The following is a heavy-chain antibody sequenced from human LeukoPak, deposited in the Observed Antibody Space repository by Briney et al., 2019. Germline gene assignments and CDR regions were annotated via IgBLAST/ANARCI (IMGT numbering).Heavy chain of an antibody. CDR2: ISWNSGSI. CDR3: EKGGESLNAFNI. Sequence: SLRLSCAASGFTFDDYAMHWVRQPPGKGLEWVSGISWNSGSIGYADSVKGRITISRDNSKNSLYLQMNSLRTEDTAFYYCEKGGESLNAFNIGGQGTMVTVSS. J-gene: IGHJ3*02. D-gene: IGHD3-10*01. V-gene: IGHV3-9*01. CDR1: GFTFDDYA.